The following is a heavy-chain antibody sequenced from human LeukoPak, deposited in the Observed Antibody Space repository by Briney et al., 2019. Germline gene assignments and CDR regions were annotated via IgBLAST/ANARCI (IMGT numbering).Heavy chain of an antibody. Sequence: GGSLRLSCAASGFTFSRYGMHWVRQAPGKGLEWVAFIRYDGSNKYYADSVKGRFSISRDNSKNTLYLQMNSLRAEDTAVYYCAKEVVPTPSYYYYYMDVWGKGTTVTVSS. CDR2: IRYDGSNK. D-gene: IGHD3-22*01. V-gene: IGHV3-30*02. J-gene: IGHJ6*03. CDR3: AKEVVPTPSYYYYYMDV. CDR1: GFTFSRYG.